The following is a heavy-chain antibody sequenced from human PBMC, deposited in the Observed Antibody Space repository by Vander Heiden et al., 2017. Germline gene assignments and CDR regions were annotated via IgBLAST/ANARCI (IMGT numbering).Heavy chain of an antibody. CDR2: ISGSGGST. Sequence: EVQLLESGGGLVQPGGSLRLSCAASGFPFSSYGMSWVRQAPGKGLEWVSAISGSGGSTYYADSVKGRFTISRDNSKNTLYLQMNSLRAEDTAVYYCAKVDYDILTGYNYWGQGTLVTVSS. J-gene: IGHJ4*02. CDR3: AKVDYDILTGYNY. V-gene: IGHV3-23*01. CDR1: GFPFSSYG. D-gene: IGHD3-9*01.